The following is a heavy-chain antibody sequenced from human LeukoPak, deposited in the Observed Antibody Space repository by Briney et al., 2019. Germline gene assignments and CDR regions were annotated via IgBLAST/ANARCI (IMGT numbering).Heavy chain of an antibody. V-gene: IGHV6-1*01. CDR2: TYYRSKWYN. J-gene: IGHJ3*02. D-gene: IGHD6-19*01. CDR3: ARVWEIVAGTTHDAFDI. Sequence: SQTLSLTCAISGDSVSSNSAAWYWIRQSPSRGLEWLGRTYYRSKWYNDYAVSVKSRITINPDTSKNQFSLQLNSVTPEDTAVYYCARVWEIVAGTTHDAFDIWGQGTMVTVSS. CDR1: GDSVSSNSAA.